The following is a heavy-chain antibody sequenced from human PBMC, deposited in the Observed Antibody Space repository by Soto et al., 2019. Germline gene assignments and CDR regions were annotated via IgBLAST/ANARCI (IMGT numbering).Heavy chain of an antibody. Sequence: EVQLLESGGGLVQPGGSLRLSCAASGFTFSSYAMSWVRQAPGKGLEWVSAISGSGGSTYYADSVKGRFTISRDNSKNTLYLQMNSLRGENTAVYDCAKDRSDIVVVVAAIDAFDIWGQGTMVTVSS. CDR3: AKDRSDIVVVVAAIDAFDI. CDR2: ISGSGGST. CDR1: GFTFSSYA. V-gene: IGHV3-23*01. J-gene: IGHJ3*02. D-gene: IGHD2-15*01.